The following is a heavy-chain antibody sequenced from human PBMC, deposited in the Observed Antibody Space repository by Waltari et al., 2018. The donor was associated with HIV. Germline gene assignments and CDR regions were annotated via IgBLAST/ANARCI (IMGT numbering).Heavy chain of an antibody. CDR2: IIPIFGTA. J-gene: IGHJ6*02. CDR1: GGTFSSYA. CDR3: ARAPIFIAARHYYYYGMDV. Sequence: QVQLVQSGAEVKKPGSSVKVSCKASGGTFSSYAIRLVRQAPGQGLDWRGGIIPIFGTANYAQKFQGRVTITADESTSTAYMELSSLRSEDTAVYYCARAPIFIAARHYYYYGMDVWGQGTTVTVSS. D-gene: IGHD6-6*01. V-gene: IGHV1-69*01.